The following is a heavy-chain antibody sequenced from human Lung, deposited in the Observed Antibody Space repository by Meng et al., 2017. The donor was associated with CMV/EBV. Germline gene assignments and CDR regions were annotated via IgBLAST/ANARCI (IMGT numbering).Heavy chain of an antibody. CDR1: GFTYSRYS. V-gene: IGHV3-21*01. Sequence: EFXKISXAASGFTYSRYSMNWVRQAPGKGLEWVSSITSSSSYIYYADSVKGRFTTSRDNARNSLYLQMTSLRAEDTAVYYCARDSGAYYDSSGFHFGGQGTLVTVSS. CDR2: ITSSSSYI. D-gene: IGHD3-22*01. CDR3: ARDSGAYYDSSGFHF. J-gene: IGHJ4*02.